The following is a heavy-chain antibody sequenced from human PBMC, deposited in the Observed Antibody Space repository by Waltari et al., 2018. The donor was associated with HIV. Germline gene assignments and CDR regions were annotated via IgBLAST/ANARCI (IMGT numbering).Heavy chain of an antibody. Sequence: QLLESGGGLVEHWGSLRLSCAASGFIFTDFAMDWVRQAPGKGLEWVSAIRGGGETFYADSVKGRFTISRDNSKNTLYLQMNSLRADDAAVYYCVKDSGRAADVFDLWGQGTMVTVSS. CDR3: VKDSGRAADVFDL. V-gene: IGHV3-23*01. D-gene: IGHD3-10*01. CDR1: GFIFTDFA. CDR2: IRGGGET. J-gene: IGHJ3*01.